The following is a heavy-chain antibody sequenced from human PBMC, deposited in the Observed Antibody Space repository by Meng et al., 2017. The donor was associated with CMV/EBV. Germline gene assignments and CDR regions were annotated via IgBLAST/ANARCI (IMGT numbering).Heavy chain of an antibody. Sequence: GESLKISCAASGFTFSDYYMSWIRQAPGKGLEWVSYISSSGSTIYYADSVKGRFTISRDNAKNSLYLQMNSLRAEDTAVYYCARESPIGVDIWGQGTMVTVSS. CDR1: GFTFSDYY. CDR3: ARESPIGVDI. V-gene: IGHV3-11*04. CDR2: ISSSGSTI. D-gene: IGHD2/OR15-2a*01. J-gene: IGHJ3*02.